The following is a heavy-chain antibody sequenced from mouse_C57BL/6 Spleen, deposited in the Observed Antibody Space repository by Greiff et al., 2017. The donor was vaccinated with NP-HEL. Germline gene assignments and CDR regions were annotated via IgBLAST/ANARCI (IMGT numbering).Heavy chain of an antibody. CDR2: INPNNGGT. CDR1: GYTFTDYY. J-gene: IGHJ4*01. CDR3: ARCPYEYDGDGYAMDD. V-gene: IGHV1-26*01. Sequence: EVQLQQSGPELVKPGASVKISCKASGYTFTDYYMNWVKQSHGKSLEWIGDINPNNGGTSYNQKFKGKATLTVDKSSSTAYMELRSLTSEDSAVYYCARCPYEYDGDGYAMDDWGQGTSVTVSS. D-gene: IGHD2-4*01.